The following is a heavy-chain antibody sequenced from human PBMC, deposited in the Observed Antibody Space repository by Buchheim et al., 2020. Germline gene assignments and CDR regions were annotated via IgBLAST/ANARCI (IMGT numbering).Heavy chain of an antibody. Sequence: QLVESGGGLVQPGGSLRLSCAASGFTFSNFWMHWVRQAPGKGLVWVSRTDSDGSSTDYADSVKGRFTISRDNAKNPLSLQMNSLRPEDTAVYFCVRDWYGMDVWGRGTT. CDR2: TDSDGSST. CDR1: GFTFSNFW. J-gene: IGHJ6*02. CDR3: VRDWYGMDV. V-gene: IGHV3-74*01.